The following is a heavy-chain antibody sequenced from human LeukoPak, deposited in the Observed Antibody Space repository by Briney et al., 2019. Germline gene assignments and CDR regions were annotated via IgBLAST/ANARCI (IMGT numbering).Heavy chain of an antibody. Sequence: ASVKVSCKASGYTFTGYYMHWVRQAPGQGLEWMGWINPNSGGTNYAQKFQGRVTMTRDTSISTAYMELSRLRSDDTAVYYCARYSTYYYGSGSHGWFDPWGQGTLVTVSS. CDR2: INPNSGGT. D-gene: IGHD3-10*01. CDR1: GYTFTGYY. CDR3: ARYSTYYYGSGSHGWFDP. J-gene: IGHJ5*02. V-gene: IGHV1-2*02.